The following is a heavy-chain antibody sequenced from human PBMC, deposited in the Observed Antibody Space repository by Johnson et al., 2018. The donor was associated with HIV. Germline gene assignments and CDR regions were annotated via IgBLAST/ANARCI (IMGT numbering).Heavy chain of an antibody. CDR2: ISGRGGST. CDR3: ARQTLRAFDI. Sequence: QVQLVESGGGVVQPGRSLRLSCAASGFTFSSYDMHWVRQATGKGLEWVSAISGRGGSTYYADSVKGRFTISRDNSKNTLYLEMNSRRTEDTALYYCARQTLRAFDIWGQGAMVTVSS. V-gene: IGHV3-NL1*01. CDR1: GFTFSSYD. J-gene: IGHJ3*02.